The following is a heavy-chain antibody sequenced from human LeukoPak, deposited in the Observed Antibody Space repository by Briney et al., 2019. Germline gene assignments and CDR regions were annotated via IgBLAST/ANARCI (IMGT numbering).Heavy chain of an antibody. CDR2: IYYSGST. CDR1: GGSISRSSYY. CDR3: ARGEVRWEPSGIDY. Sequence: SETLSLTCTVSGGSISRSSYYWGWIRQPPGKGLEWIGSIYYSGSTYYNPSLKSRVTISVDTSKNQFSLKLSSVTAADTAVYYCARGEVRWEPSGIDYWGQGTLVTVSS. V-gene: IGHV4-39*01. J-gene: IGHJ4*02. D-gene: IGHD1-26*01.